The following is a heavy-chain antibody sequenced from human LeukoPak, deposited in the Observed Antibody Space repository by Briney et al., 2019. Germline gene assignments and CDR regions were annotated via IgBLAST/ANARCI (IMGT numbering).Heavy chain of an antibody. J-gene: IGHJ4*02. Sequence: PSETLSLTCTVSGGSISSGDYYWGWIRQPPGKGLEWIGSIYHSGSTYYNPSLKSRVTISVDTSKNQFSLKLSSVTAADTAVYYCARRSYYDSSGPLDYWGQGTLVTVSS. V-gene: IGHV4-39*07. CDR3: ARRSYYDSSGPLDY. CDR1: GGSISSGDYY. D-gene: IGHD3-22*01. CDR2: IYHSGST.